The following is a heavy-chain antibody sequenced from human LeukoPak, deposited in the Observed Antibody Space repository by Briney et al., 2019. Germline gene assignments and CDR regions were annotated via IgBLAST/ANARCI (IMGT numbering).Heavy chain of an antibody. V-gene: IGHV3-30-3*01. Sequence: GGPRSSSWPPPEFPFGNYARHGVPKAPARGREWVAVISHDESNKYYVDSVKGRFTVSRDNSRSTLYLQMSSLRPEDTAVYFCARVSGWLPGDYWGQGTLVTVSS. CDR2: ISHDESNK. D-gene: IGHD6-19*01. CDR3: ARVSGWLPGDY. CDR1: EFPFGNYA. J-gene: IGHJ4*02.